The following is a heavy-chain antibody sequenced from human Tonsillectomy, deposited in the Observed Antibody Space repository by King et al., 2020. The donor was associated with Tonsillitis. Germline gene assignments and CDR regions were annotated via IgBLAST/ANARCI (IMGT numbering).Heavy chain of an antibody. CDR1: GGSFRGYY. Sequence: VQLQQWGAGLLKPSETLSLTCAVYGGSFRGYYWSWIRQPPGKGLEWIGEINHSGSTNYNPSLKSRVTISVDTSKNQFPLNLRPGTAADTAVYYFAKGFYCGSTSCHYYYYMDVWGKGTTVTVSS. J-gene: IGHJ6*03. D-gene: IGHD2-2*01. CDR2: INHSGST. CDR3: AKGFYCGSTSCHYYYYMDV. V-gene: IGHV4-34*01.